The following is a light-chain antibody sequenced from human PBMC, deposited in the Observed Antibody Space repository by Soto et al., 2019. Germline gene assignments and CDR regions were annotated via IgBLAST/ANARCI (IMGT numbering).Light chain of an antibody. CDR3: TSPTHGSLYV. J-gene: IGLJ1*01. CDR1: SSDVGGYNY. V-gene: IGLV2-14*01. Sequence: QSALTQPASVSGSPGQSITISCTGTSSDVGGYNYVSWYQQYPGRVPKLLIYKVSNRPSGISNRFSGSKSGNTASLTISGLQAEDEADYFCTSPTHGSLYVFGSGTKVTVL. CDR2: KVS.